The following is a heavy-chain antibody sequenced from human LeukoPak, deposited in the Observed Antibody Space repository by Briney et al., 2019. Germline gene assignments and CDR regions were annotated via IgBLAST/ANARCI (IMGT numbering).Heavy chain of an antibody. J-gene: IGHJ5*02. D-gene: IGHD6-6*01. CDR1: GYTFTSYG. CDR3: AREIHPPYSSSPGYWFDP. V-gene: IGHV1-18*01. CDR2: ISAYNGNT. Sequence: GASVKVSCKASGYTFTSYGISWVRQAPGQGLEWMGWISAYNGNTNYAQKLQGRVTMTTDTSTSTAYMELRSLRSDDTAVYYCAREIHPPYSSSPGYWFDPWGQGTLVTVSS.